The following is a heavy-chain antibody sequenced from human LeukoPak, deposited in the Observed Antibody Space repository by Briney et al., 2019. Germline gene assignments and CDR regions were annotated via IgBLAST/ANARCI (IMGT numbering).Heavy chain of an antibody. V-gene: IGHV3-21*01. CDR1: GFTFSSYS. CDR3: ARDVQIDC. J-gene: IGHJ4*02. Sequence: KPGGSLRLSCEVSGFTFSSYSMNWVRQAPGKGLEWVSSISSSSSDTYYADSVKGRFTISRDNAENSLYLQMNSLRAEDTAVYYCARDVQIDCWGQGTLVTVSS. CDR2: ISSSSSDT.